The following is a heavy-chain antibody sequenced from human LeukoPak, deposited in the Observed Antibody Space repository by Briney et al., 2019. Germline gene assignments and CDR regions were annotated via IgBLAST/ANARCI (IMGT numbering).Heavy chain of an antibody. V-gene: IGHV1-18*01. Sequence: ASVKVSCKAPGYTFTSYGISWVRQAPGQGLEWMGWISAYNGNTNYAQKLQGRVTMTTDTSTSTAYMELRSLRSDDTAVYYCARLELAYYYGSGTTLVFDPWGQGTLVTVSS. CDR2: ISAYNGNT. CDR1: GYTFTSYG. D-gene: IGHD3-10*01. CDR3: ARLELAYYYGSGTTLVFDP. J-gene: IGHJ5*02.